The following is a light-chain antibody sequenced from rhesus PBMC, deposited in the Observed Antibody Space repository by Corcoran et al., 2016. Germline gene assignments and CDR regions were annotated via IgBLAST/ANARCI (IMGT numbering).Light chain of an antibody. CDR1: QGISRY. CDR2: DGS. CDR3: LLHNSYPLT. Sequence: DIQMTQSPSSLSASVGDTVTITCRASQGISRYLNWFQQKPGKAPKLLIYDGSSLESGVPSRFSGSGSGTAFTLTISSLQPEAFAAYYCLLHNSYPLTFGGGTKVEIK. J-gene: IGKJ4*01. V-gene: IGKV1-28*03.